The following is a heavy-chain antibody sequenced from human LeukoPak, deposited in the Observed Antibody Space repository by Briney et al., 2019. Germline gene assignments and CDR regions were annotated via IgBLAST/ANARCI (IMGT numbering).Heavy chain of an antibody. CDR2: IKTKAEGGTI. CDR3: TTDLDY. CDR1: GFIFSDVW. Sequence: GGALRLSCAGSGFIFSDVWLSWVRPAPGEGLEWVARIKTKAEGGTIDYAAPVKGRFIISRADSEKRLDLQMSSLKSEDTGVYYCTTDLDYWGQGTLVTVSS. V-gene: IGHV3-15*01. J-gene: IGHJ4*02.